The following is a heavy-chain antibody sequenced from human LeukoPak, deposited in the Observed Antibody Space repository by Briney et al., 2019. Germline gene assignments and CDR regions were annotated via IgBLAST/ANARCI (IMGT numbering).Heavy chain of an antibody. J-gene: IGHJ4*02. Sequence: HAGGSLRLSCAASGFTFSSYAMHWVRQAPGKGLEYVSAISSNGGSTYYANSVKGRFTIYRDKSKNTLYLRMGSLRAEDMAVHYCSTTRLGLSGIYWGQGTLVTVSS. CDR1: GFTFSSYA. CDR2: ISSNGGST. D-gene: IGHD1-1*01. CDR3: STTRLGLSGIY. V-gene: IGHV3-64*01.